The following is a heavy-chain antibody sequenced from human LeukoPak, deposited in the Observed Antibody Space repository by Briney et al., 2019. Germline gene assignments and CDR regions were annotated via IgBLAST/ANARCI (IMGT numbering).Heavy chain of an antibody. CDR2: IYYSGST. CDR1: GGSISSYY. Sequence: SETLSLTCTVSGGSISSYYWSWIRQRPGRGLERIGYIYYSGSTNYNPSLKSRVTISVDTSKNQFSLKLSSVTAADTAVYYCARGLAAAAVAGLDYWGQGTLVTVSS. V-gene: IGHV4-59*01. CDR3: ARGLAAAAVAGLDY. D-gene: IGHD6-19*01. J-gene: IGHJ4*02.